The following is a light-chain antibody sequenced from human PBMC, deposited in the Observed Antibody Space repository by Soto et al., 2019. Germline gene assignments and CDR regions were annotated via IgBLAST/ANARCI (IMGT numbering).Light chain of an antibody. CDR2: GTS. J-gene: IGKJ2*01. V-gene: IGKV3-20*01. CDR3: QQYGAQPYY. Sequence: EVVLTQSPGMLSLSPGERATLSCRASQSVSSSYLGWYQQRPGQAPRLLMYGTSRRATGILDRFSGSGSGTDFTLTISRLEPEDFAVYYCQQYGAQPYYFGQGTKLEIK. CDR1: QSVSSSY.